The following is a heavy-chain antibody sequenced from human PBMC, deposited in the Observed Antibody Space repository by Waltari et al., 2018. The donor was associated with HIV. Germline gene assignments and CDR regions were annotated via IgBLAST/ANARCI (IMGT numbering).Heavy chain of an antibody. CDR2: LGSTDLLS. Sequence: EVQLLQSGTRLVQQGGSLRVSCEVSGCGVRSYAVSWVRQVPGSGLDELASLGSTDLLSPYAASVACPFVISCDQSSNAFSLKSPSLKVEDTAFDYCAKLWWVQLEDFWGQGTLVIVSS. D-gene: IGHD2-21*01. J-gene: IGHJ1*01. CDR1: GCGVRSYA. CDR3: AKLWWVQLEDF. V-gene: IGHV3-23*01.